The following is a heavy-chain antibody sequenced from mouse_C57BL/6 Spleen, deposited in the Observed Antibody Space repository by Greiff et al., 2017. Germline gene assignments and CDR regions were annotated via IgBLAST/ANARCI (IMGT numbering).Heavy chain of an antibody. V-gene: IGHV1-81*01. Sequence: VQLQQSGAELVRPGASVKLSCKASGYTFTSYGISWVKQRPGQGLEWIGKIYPRSGNTYYNEKFKGKATLTADKSSSPAYMALRSLTSEDSAAYFYARGTVEATTPLDYWGQGTTLTVSS. D-gene: IGHD1-1*01. CDR1: GYTFTSYG. J-gene: IGHJ2*01. CDR3: ARGTVEATTPLDY. CDR2: IYPRSGNT.